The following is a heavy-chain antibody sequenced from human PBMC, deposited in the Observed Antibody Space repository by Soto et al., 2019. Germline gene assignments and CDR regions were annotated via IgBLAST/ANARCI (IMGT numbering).Heavy chain of an antibody. Sequence: GGSLRLSCAASGFTFSSYAMSWVRQAPGKGLEWVSAISGSGGSTYYADSVKGRFTISRDNSKNTLYLQMNSLRAEDTAVYYCAKDVYDILTGYYEPHVFDYWGQGTLVTVSS. V-gene: IGHV3-23*01. CDR1: GFTFSSYA. J-gene: IGHJ4*02. D-gene: IGHD3-9*01. CDR3: AKDVYDILTGYYEPHVFDY. CDR2: ISGSGGST.